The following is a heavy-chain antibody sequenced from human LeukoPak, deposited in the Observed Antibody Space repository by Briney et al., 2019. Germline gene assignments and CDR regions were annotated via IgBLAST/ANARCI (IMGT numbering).Heavy chain of an antibody. CDR3: ARSFSGSYYFEY. V-gene: IGHV4-61*02. CDR2: IYTSGKT. Sequence: SQTLSLTCTVSGDSISSGRYYWSWVRQPAGKELEWIGRIYTSGKTDYNPYTPSLKSRVTVSLDTSKNQLSLFLTSVTAADTAMYYCARSFSGSYYFEYWGQGTLVTVSS. D-gene: IGHD1-26*01. CDR1: GDSISSGRYY. J-gene: IGHJ4*02.